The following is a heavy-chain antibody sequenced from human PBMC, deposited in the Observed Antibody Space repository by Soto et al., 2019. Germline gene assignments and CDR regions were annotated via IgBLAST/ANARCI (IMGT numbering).Heavy chain of an antibody. J-gene: IGHJ6*02. V-gene: IGHV2-26*01. CDR1: GFSLTTGKMG. CDR3: ARMNVDSYQFYYAMDV. CDR2: IFSDNER. Sequence: SGPTLVNPTATLTLTCTFSGFSLTTGKMGVCWILQPPGKALEWLAHIFSDNERSYSTSLQGRLTISKDTSGSQVVLSMTNVDPVDTATYYCARMNVDSYQFYYAMDVWGQGTTVTVSS. D-gene: IGHD4-17*01.